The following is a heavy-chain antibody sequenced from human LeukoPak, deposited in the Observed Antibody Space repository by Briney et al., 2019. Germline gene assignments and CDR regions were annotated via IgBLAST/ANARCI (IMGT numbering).Heavy chain of an antibody. CDR2: IYYSGTT. CDR3: ARHPRYYSDGGGYYPGWFDP. J-gene: IGHJ5*02. D-gene: IGHD3-22*01. CDR1: GGSISSNSYY. V-gene: IGHV4-39*01. Sequence: SVTLSLTCVVSGGSISSNSYYWGWSRQPPGKGLEWIGTIYYSGTTYYNPSLKSRLTTSLDTSKNQFSLKLSSVTAADTAVYYCARHPRYYSDGGGYYPGWFDPWGQGTLVTVSS.